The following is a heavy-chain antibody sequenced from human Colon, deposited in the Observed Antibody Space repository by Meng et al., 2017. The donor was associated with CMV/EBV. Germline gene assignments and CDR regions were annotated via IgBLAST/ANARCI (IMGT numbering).Heavy chain of an antibody. Sequence: ASVKVSCKASGYTFTNYDINWVRQATGQGLEWMGWINGYNGDTIYAQNLQGRVTMTTNALTSTAYMEVRSLRSDDTAVYYCARGLQNGFFDYWGQGTLVTVSS. CDR1: GYTFTNYD. CDR3: ARGLQNGFFDY. J-gene: IGHJ4*02. V-gene: IGHV1-18*01. D-gene: IGHD3-16*01. CDR2: INGYNGDT.